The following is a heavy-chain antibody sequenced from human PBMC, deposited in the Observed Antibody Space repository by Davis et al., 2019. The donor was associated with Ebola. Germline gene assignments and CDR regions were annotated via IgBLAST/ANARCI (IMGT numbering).Heavy chain of an antibody. D-gene: IGHD5-12*01. J-gene: IGHJ4*02. Sequence: PETLSLTCPVYRGSFSGYYWSWIRQPPGKGLEWLGEINHSGSTNYNPSLKSRVTISVDTSKNQSSLKLSSVTAADTAVYYCARSGYEVLIDYWGQGTLVTVSS. CDR2: INHSGST. V-gene: IGHV4-34*01. CDR1: RGSFSGYY. CDR3: ARSGYEVLIDY.